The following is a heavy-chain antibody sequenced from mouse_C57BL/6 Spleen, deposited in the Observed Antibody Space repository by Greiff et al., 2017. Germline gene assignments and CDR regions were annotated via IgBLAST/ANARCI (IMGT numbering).Heavy chain of an antibody. CDR3: ARRGYDGYYEIGD. J-gene: IGHJ2*01. D-gene: IGHD2-3*01. Sequence: QVQLKQPGAELVKPGASVKLSCKASGYTFTSYWMHWVKQRPGQGLEWIGYINPSSGYTKYNQKFKDKATLTADKSSSTAYMQLSSLTYEDSAVYYCARRGYDGYYEIGDWGQGTTLTVAS. CDR1: GYTFTSYW. V-gene: IGHV1-7*01. CDR2: INPSSGYT.